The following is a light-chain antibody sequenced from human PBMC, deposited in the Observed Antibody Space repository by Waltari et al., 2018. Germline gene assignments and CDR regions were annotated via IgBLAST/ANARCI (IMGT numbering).Light chain of an antibody. Sequence: QSVLTQPPSASGTPGQRVTISGSGGRSNIGNNYVFWYQQFPGTAPKLLIYRIYQRPSGVPDRFSGSKSGTSASLAISGLRSEDEADYYCAAWDDSLSVWVFGGGTKLTVL. J-gene: IGLJ3*02. CDR2: RIY. V-gene: IGLV1-47*01. CDR3: AAWDDSLSVWV. CDR1: RSNIGNNY.